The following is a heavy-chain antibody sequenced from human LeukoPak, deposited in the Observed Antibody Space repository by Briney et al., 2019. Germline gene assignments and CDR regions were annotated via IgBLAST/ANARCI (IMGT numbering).Heavy chain of an antibody. V-gene: IGHV1-2*02. CDR1: GYTFIGYY. Sequence: ASVKVSCKASGYTFIGYYMHWVRQAPGQGLEWMGWINPNSGGTNYAQKFQGRVTMTRDTSISTAYMELSRLRSDDTAVYYCARVQEQQLPPYYYYYYYMDVWGKGTTVTVSS. D-gene: IGHD6-13*01. CDR2: INPNSGGT. J-gene: IGHJ6*03. CDR3: ARVQEQQLPPYYYYYYYMDV.